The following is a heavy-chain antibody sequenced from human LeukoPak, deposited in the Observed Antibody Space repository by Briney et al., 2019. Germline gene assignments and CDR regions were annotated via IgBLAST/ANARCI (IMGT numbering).Heavy chain of an antibody. Sequence: GGSLSLSCAASGFTFSSYEMNWVRQAPGKGLEWVSYISSSGSSIYYADSVKGRFTISRDNAKNSLYLQMNSLKTEDTAVYYCTTDLDKKQIDSWGQGILVTVSS. V-gene: IGHV3-48*03. CDR2: ISSSGSSI. CDR3: TTDLDKKQIDS. J-gene: IGHJ4*02. CDR1: GFTFSSYE.